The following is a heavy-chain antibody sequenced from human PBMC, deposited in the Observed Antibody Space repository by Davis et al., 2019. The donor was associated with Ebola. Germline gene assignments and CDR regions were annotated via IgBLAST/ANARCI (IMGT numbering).Heavy chain of an antibody. CDR2: ITTYGGNT. CDR3: ARRDGFDFDY. Sequence: ASVKVSCKASGYTFTGDYMHWVRQAPGQGLEWMGWITTYGGNTNYAQKFQGRVTMTTDTSTSTAYMELRSLRSDDTAVYYCARRDGFDFDYWGRGTLVTVSS. J-gene: IGHJ4*02. V-gene: IGHV1-18*04. D-gene: IGHD5-24*01. CDR1: GYTFTGDY.